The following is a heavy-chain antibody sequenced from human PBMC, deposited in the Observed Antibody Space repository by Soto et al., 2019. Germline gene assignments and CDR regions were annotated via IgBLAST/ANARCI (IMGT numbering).Heavy chain of an antibody. V-gene: IGHV3-23*01. CDR3: AKEYDILTGYKLHDY. Sequence: EVQLLESGGGLVQPGGSLRLSCAASGFTFISYAMSWVRQAPGKGLEWVSAISGSGGSTYYADSVKGRFTISRDHSTNTLYLQMNSLRAEDTAVYYCAKEYDILTGYKLHDYWGQGTRVTVAA. CDR2: ISGSGGST. J-gene: IGHJ4*02. CDR1: GFTFISYA. D-gene: IGHD3-9*01.